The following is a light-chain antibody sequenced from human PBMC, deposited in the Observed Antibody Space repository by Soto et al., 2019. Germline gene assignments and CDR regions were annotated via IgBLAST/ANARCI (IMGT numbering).Light chain of an antibody. Sequence: PGERVTLSCWASQSVSSFLSWYQQKPGQAPRLLIYDASNRASGIPVRFSGSGSGTDFTLTISSLEPEDFAVYYCQQRGNWPWTFGQGTKVEIK. CDR3: QQRGNWPWT. CDR2: DAS. J-gene: IGKJ1*01. V-gene: IGKV3-11*01. CDR1: QSVSSF.